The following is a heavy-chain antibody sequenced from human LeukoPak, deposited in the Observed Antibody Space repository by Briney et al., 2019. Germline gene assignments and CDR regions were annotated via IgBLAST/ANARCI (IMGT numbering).Heavy chain of an antibody. CDR2: INHSGST. CDR3: AGGGMPKGGIWIVVVAPYFDY. V-gene: IGHV4-34*01. D-gene: IGHD3-22*01. CDR1: GGSFSGYY. J-gene: IGHJ4*02. Sequence: SETLSLTCAVYGGSFSGYYWSWIRQPPGKGLEWIGEINHSGSTNYNPSLKSRVTMSVDRSKNQFSLKLSSVTAADTAVYYCAGGGMPKGGIWIVVVAPYFDYWGQGTLVTVSS.